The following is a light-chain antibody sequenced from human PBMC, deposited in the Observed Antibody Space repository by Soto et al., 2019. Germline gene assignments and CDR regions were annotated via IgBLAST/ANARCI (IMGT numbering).Light chain of an antibody. CDR3: QQTYSSPRT. CDR1: QSIRRS. V-gene: IGKV1-39*01. J-gene: IGKJ1*01. Sequence: DIEIPQSPSSLSAAVADRVTITCRASQSIRRSLNWYQQKPGKAPKLLIYAASSLQGGVPSRFSGSGSGTDFTLTISSLQPEDFAIYYCQQTYSSPRTFGQGTKVDIK. CDR2: AAS.